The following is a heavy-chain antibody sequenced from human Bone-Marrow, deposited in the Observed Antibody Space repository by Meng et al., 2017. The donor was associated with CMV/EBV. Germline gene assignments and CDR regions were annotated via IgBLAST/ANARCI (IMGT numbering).Heavy chain of an antibody. D-gene: IGHD3-3*01. Sequence: GESLKISCAASGFTFNTHSMNWVRQAPGKGLEWISSISGGGDTIYYADSVYGQFTISRDNAENSLYLQMNSLRAEDTAIYYYARARLSIRLRFVTYGMDVWGHGTTVTVSS. V-gene: IGHV3-21*04. CDR1: GFTFNTHS. J-gene: IGHJ6*02. CDR3: ARARLSIRLRFVTYGMDV. CDR2: ISGGGDTI.